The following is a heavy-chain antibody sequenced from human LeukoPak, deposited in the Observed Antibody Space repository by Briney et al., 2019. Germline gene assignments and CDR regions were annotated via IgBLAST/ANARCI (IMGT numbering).Heavy chain of an antibody. CDR1: GFTLSSYW. CDR2: ISYDGINK. J-gene: IGHJ6*02. Sequence: PGGSLRLSCAASGFTLSSYWMYWVRQAPGKGLEWVAVISYDGINKYYPDSVKGRFTISRDNSKNTLYLQMNSLRAEDTAVYYCAKDVHPAVAGTSYYYYCTMDVWGQGTTVTVSS. D-gene: IGHD6-19*01. V-gene: IGHV3-30*18. CDR3: AKDVHPAVAGTSYYYYCTMDV.